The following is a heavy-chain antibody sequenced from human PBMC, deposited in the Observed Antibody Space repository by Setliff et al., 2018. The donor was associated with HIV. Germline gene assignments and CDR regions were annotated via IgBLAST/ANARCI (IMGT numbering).Heavy chain of an antibody. V-gene: IGHV1-18*01. J-gene: IGHJ1*01. CDR1: GYTFTSYD. CDR3: ARDSPYYFDSSGYYNEYLHH. CDR2: ISAYNGHT. D-gene: IGHD3-22*01. Sequence: ASVKVSCKASGYTFTSYDITWVRQAPGQGLEWMGRISAYNGHTNYAQKLHGRVTMTTDTSTSTAYMELRSLRSDDTAVYYCARDSPYYFDSSGYYNEYLHHWGQGTLVTVSS.